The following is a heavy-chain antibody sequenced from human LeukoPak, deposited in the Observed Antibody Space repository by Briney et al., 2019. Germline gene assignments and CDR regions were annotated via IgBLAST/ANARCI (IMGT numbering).Heavy chain of an antibody. CDR2: TSSGLNVK. CDR3: AREGYYGSGSPPSLYFDY. CDR1: GFTFRNYV. J-gene: IGHJ4*02. Sequence: PGGSLGLSCAASGFTFRNYVIHWVRQAPGKGLEWVAVTSSGLNVKLCADYVKGRFTISRDNSRSTLYLQMNSLRPEDTAIYYCAREGYYGSGSPPSLYFDYWGQGTLVTVSS. D-gene: IGHD3-10*01. V-gene: IGHV3-30-3*01.